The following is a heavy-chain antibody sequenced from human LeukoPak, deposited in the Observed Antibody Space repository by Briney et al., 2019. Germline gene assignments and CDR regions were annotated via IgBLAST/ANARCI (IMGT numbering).Heavy chain of an antibody. CDR1: GFGFNSFN. CDR2: ISPSGTGYI. J-gene: IGHJ1*01. Sequence: GGSLRLSCAASGFGFNSFNMHWVRQAPGNGLEWFSSISPSGTGYIYYADSVRGRFIISRDNAMDSLYLQMNSLRAEDTAVYYCVRGGPNYYDSSGEYLTYFQNWGQGTPVTVSS. CDR3: VRGGPNYYDSSGEYLTYFQN. V-gene: IGHV3-21*06. D-gene: IGHD3-22*01.